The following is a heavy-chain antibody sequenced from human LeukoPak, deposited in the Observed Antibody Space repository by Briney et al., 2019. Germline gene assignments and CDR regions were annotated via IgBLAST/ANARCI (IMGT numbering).Heavy chain of an antibody. CDR2: ISYDGSNK. J-gene: IGHJ4*02. CDR1: GFTFSSYG. V-gene: IGHV3-30*18. Sequence: PGRSLRLSCAASGFTFSSYGMHWVRQAPGKGLEWVAVISYDGSNKYYADSVKGRFTISRDNSKNTLYLQMNSLRAEDTAVYYCANGYCSGGSCYYDYWGQGTLVTVSS. D-gene: IGHD2-15*01. CDR3: ANGYCSGGSCYYDY.